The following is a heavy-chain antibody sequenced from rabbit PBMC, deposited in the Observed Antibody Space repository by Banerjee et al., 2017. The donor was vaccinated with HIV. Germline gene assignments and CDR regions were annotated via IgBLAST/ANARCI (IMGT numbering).Heavy chain of an antibody. CDR1: GFDFSSNA. CDR2: IYTGSWGSP. J-gene: IGHJ4*01. D-gene: IGHD6-1*01. Sequence: EESGGDLVKPGASLTLTCTASGFDFSSNAMCWVRQAPGKGLEWIACIYTGSWGSPYYASWAKGRFTITRSTSLNTVTLQMTSLTAADTATYFCAGSAYGYAFFDLWGPGTLVT. CDR3: AGSAYGYAFFDL. V-gene: IGHV1S47*01.